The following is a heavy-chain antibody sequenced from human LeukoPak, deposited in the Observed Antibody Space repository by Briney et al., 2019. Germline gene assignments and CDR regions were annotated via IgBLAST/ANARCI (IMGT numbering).Heavy chain of an antibody. J-gene: IGHJ4*02. CDR2: ISAYNGNT. CDR1: GYTFTSYG. CDR3: ARDEPYGSGSYYLPDY. D-gene: IGHD3-10*01. V-gene: IGHV1-18*01. Sequence: ASVKVSCKASGYTFTSYGISWVRQAPGQGLEWMGWISAYNGNTNYAQKLQGRVTITTDTSTSTAYMELRSLSSDDTAVYSCARDEPYGSGSYYLPDYWGQGTLVTVSS.